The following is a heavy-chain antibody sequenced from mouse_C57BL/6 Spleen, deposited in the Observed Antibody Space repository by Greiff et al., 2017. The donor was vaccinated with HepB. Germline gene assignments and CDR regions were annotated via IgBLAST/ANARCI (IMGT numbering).Heavy chain of an antibody. J-gene: IGHJ2*01. D-gene: IGHD5-1*01. CDR2: INPNNGGT. Sequence: VQLQQSGPELVKPGASVKISCKASGYTFTDYYMNWVKQSHGKSLEWIGDINPNNGGTSYNQKFKGKATLTVDKSSSTAYMELRSLTSEDSAVYYCARWEYGFDYWGQGTTLTVSS. CDR1: GYTFTDYY. V-gene: IGHV1-26*01. CDR3: ARWEYGFDY.